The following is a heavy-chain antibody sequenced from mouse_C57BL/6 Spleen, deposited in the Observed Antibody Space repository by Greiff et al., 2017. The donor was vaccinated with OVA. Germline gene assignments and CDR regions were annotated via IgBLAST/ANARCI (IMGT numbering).Heavy chain of an antibody. CDR3: ARWRHYYGSSYAMDY. Sequence: VKLQQPGAELVRPGSSVKLSCKASGYTFTSYWMHWVKQRPIQGLEWIGNIDPSDSETHYNQKFKDKATLTVDKSSSTAYMQLSSLTSEASAVYYCARWRHYYGSSYAMDYWGQGTSVTVSS. V-gene: IGHV1-52*01. D-gene: IGHD1-1*01. J-gene: IGHJ4*01. CDR1: GYTFTSYW. CDR2: IDPSDSET.